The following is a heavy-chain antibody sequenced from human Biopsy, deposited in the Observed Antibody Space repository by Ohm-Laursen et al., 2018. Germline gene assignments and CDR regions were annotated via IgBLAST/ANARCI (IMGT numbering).Heavy chain of an antibody. CDR2: NIPILGTG. J-gene: IGHJ1*01. CDR1: GFSFTGYY. V-gene: IGHV1-69*06. Sequence: ASVKVSCKASGFSFTGYYIHWVRQAPGQGLEWLGGNIPILGTGNYAPMFHGRVTVVADTSTSTATMELRSLRPDDTAVYYCATKLTGYFHHWGQGTLVIVSS. D-gene: IGHD3-9*01. CDR3: ATKLTGYFHH.